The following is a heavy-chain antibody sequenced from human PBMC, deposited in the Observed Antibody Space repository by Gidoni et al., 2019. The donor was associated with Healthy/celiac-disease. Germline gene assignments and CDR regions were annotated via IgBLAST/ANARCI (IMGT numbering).Heavy chain of an antibody. D-gene: IGHD2-2*01. J-gene: IGHJ5*02. V-gene: IGHV3-23*01. Sequence: EVQLLESWGGLVQPGGSLRLSCAASGFTFSSYAMSWGRQAPGKGLEGVSAISGSGGRKYYADSVKGRFTISRDNSKKTLYLQMNSLRAEDTAVYYCAKDISSTRGYNWFDPWGQGTLVTVSS. CDR2: ISGSGGRK. CDR3: AKDISSTRGYNWFDP. CDR1: GFTFSSYA.